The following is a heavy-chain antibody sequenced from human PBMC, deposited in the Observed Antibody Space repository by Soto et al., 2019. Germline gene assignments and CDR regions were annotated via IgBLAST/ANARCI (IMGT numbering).Heavy chain of an antibody. Sequence: GGSLRLSCAASGFSFSNYGMSWVRQAPGKGLEWVATIRGSAATANHADSVKGRFTVSRDNSKNTLYLQMDTLRVEDTAVYYCAKHLWYGESVFDPWGQGTLVTVS. V-gene: IGHV3-23*01. D-gene: IGHD3-10*01. CDR3: AKHLWYGESVFDP. J-gene: IGHJ5*02. CDR2: IRGSAATA. CDR1: GFSFSNYG.